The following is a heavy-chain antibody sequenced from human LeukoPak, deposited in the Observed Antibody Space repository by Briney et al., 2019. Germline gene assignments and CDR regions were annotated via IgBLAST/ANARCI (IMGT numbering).Heavy chain of an antibody. CDR3: AKAAPSHL. CDR1: GFTFSSYG. V-gene: IGHV3-30*18. CDR2: ISYDGSNK. J-gene: IGHJ4*02. Sequence: PGGSLRLSCAASGFTFSSYGMHWVRQAPGKGLEWVVVISYDGSNKYYADSVKGRFTISRDNSKNTLYLQMNSLRAEDTAVYYCAKAAPSHLWGQGTLVTVSS.